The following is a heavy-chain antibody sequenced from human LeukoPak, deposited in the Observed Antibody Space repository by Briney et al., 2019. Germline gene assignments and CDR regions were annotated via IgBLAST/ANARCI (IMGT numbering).Heavy chain of an antibody. CDR1: GFTFGNYG. J-gene: IGHJ1*01. Sequence: GGSLRLSCAASGFTFGNYGMHWVRQAPGKGLGWVAFIRYDGSNKYYADSVKGRFTISRDNSKNTLYLQMNSLRAEDTAVYYCVQSGYSYGYAEYFQQWGQGTLVTVSS. V-gene: IGHV3-30*02. CDR3: VQSGYSYGYAEYFQQ. CDR2: IRYDGSNK. D-gene: IGHD5-18*01.